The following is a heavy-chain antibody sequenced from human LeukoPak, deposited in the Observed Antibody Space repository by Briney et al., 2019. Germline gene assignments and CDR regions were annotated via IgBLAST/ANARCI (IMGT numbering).Heavy chain of an antibody. CDR3: AKGGKWDVTPFDY. D-gene: IGHD1-26*01. CDR1: GFTFTSYS. V-gene: IGHV3-23*01. Sequence: GGSLRLSCAASGFTFTSYSMNWVRQAPGMGLEWVSTISGGGGSTYYADSVKGRFTISRDNSKNTLYLQVNSLRAEDTAVYYCAKGGKWDVTPFDYWGQGTLVTVSS. J-gene: IGHJ4*02. CDR2: ISGGGGST.